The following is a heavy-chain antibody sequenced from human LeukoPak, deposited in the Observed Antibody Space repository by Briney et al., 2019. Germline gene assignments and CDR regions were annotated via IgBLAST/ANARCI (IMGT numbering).Heavy chain of an antibody. V-gene: IGHV3-66*01. Sequence: GGSLRLSCAASGFTVSTEYMTWVRQVPGKGLECISSIHPDADTWYAKSVRGRITISRDSVKNTLYLQMTSLIPEDTAVYYCAIEKTYYGSGNYFESWGQGTLVTVSS. CDR1: GFTVSTEY. D-gene: IGHD3-10*01. CDR3: AIEKTYYGSGNYFES. CDR2: IHPDADT. J-gene: IGHJ4*02.